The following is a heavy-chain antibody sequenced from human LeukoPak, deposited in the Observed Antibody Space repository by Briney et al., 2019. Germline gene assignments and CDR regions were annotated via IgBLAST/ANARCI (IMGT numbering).Heavy chain of an antibody. Sequence: GSLRLSCAASGFTLSSHAMHWVRQAPGKGLEWVAVTWYDGSNKNYADSVKGRFTVSRDDSKNTVYLHMNNLRAEDAAVYYCARINRDAFDIWGQGTMVTVSS. J-gene: IGHJ3*02. CDR3: ARINRDAFDI. CDR2: TWYDGSNK. V-gene: IGHV3-33*01. CDR1: GFTLSSHA.